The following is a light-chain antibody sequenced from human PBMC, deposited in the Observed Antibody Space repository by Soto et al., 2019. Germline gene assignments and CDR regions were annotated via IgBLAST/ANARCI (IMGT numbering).Light chain of an antibody. CDR3: MQGTQFPHT. CDR2: KVS. CDR1: QSLVDSDGYTY. Sequence: DIVLTQTPLSSPVTLGQPASISCRSSQSLVDSDGYTYLSWLHQRPDQPPRLLIYKVSSRFPGVPDRVSGSGAVTDFTLKISRVEAEDVGVYYCMQGTQFPHTFGQGTKLEIK. J-gene: IGKJ2*01. V-gene: IGKV2-24*01.